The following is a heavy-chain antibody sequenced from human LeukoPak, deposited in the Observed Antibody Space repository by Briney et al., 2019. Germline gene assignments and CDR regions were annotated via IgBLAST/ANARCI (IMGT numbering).Heavy chain of an antibody. D-gene: IGHD3-16*01. Sequence: PGGSLRLSCAASGFTFSSYGMHWVRQAPAKGLEWVAVVWFDGSNKYYADSVKGRFTISRDNSKNTLYLQMNSLKAEDTAIYFCARDRLGLYYFDYWGQGTLVTVSS. CDR3: ARDRLGLYYFDY. J-gene: IGHJ4*02. CDR1: GFTFSSYG. CDR2: VWFDGSNK. V-gene: IGHV3-33*01.